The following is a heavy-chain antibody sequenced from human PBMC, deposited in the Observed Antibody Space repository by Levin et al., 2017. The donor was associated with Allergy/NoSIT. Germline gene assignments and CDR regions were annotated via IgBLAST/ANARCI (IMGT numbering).Heavy chain of an antibody. CDR3: ARLTYYYGSGSSGRSWVWFDP. Sequence: SETLSLTCAVSGGSISSSNWWSWVRQPPGKGLEWIGEIYHSGSTNYNPSLKSRVTISVDKSKNQFSLKLSSVTAADTAVYYCARLTYYYGSGSSGRSWVWFDPWGQGTLVTVSS. D-gene: IGHD3-10*01. CDR2: IYHSGST. CDR1: GGSISSSNW. J-gene: IGHJ5*02. V-gene: IGHV4-4*02.